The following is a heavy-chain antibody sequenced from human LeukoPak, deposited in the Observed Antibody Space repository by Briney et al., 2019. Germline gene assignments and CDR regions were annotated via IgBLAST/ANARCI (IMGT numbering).Heavy chain of an antibody. Sequence: PSQTLSLTCTVSGGSISSGGYYWSWIRQHPGKGLEWIGYIYYSGSTYYNPSLKSRVTISVDTSKNQFSLKLSSVTAADTAVYYCARYSGVGFLEWLAPKFDYWGQGTLVTVSS. CDR2: IYYSGST. CDR1: GGSISSGGYY. CDR3: ARYSGVGFLEWLAPKFDY. V-gene: IGHV4-31*03. D-gene: IGHD3-3*01. J-gene: IGHJ4*02.